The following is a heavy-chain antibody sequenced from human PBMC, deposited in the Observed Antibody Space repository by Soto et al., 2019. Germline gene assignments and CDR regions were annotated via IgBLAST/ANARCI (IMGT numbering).Heavy chain of an antibody. V-gene: IGHV1-58*01. CDR3: AAVSVAATHY. CDR1: GFTFSSSA. J-gene: IGHJ4*02. CDR2: IVVGSGNT. Sequence: ASVEVSCQASGFTFSSSALQWVRQARGQRLEWIGWIVVGSGNTNYAQKFQERVTITRDMSTSTAYMELSSLRSEDTAVYYCAAVSVAATHYWGQGTLVTVSS. D-gene: IGHD2-15*01.